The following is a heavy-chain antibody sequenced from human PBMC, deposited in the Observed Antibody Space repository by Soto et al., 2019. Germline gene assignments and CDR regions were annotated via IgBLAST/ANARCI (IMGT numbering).Heavy chain of an antibody. D-gene: IGHD3-3*01. Sequence: ESLKISCKGSGYNFAGYWIAWVRQMPGKGLELMGIIYPSDSDTRYRPSFQGQVTISADKSISSAYLQWSSLRASDTAMYYCARGGVSTRTFDYSGQGTPVTVSS. CDR1: GYNFAGYW. J-gene: IGHJ4*02. CDR2: IYPSDSDT. V-gene: IGHV5-51*01. CDR3: ARGGVSTRTFDY.